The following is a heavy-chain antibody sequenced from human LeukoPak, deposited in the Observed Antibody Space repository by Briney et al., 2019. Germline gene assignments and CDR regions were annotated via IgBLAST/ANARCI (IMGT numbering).Heavy chain of an antibody. CDR2: IYNSGST. Sequence: SETLSLTCIVSGGSISSSSYYWGWIRQPPGKGLEWIGYIYNSGSTKYSPSLKSRVTISVDTSKNQFSLKLSSVTAADTAVYYCARGGVLKSVDYWGQGTLVAVSS. CDR3: ARGGVLKSVDY. CDR1: GGSISSSSYY. D-gene: IGHD3-16*01. J-gene: IGHJ4*02. V-gene: IGHV4-61*05.